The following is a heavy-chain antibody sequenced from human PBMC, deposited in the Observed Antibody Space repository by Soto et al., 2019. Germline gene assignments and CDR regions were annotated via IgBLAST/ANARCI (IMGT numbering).Heavy chain of an antibody. Sequence: QVRLVQSGAEVKKPGSTVKVSCNASGDLFSRNAFNWVRQAPGQGLEWMGRIIPVFGSTIYEQKFQGRLTITADESTQTAYMELNTLTSDYTAMYFCARARPAFGDYSRHPVWGQGTLVTASS. D-gene: IGHD4-17*01. V-gene: IGHV1-69*01. J-gene: IGHJ4*02. CDR3: ARARPAFGDYSRHPV. CDR1: GDLFSRNA. CDR2: IIPVFGST.